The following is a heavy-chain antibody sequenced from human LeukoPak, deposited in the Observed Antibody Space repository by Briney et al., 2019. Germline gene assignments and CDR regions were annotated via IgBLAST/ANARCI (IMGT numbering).Heavy chain of an antibody. Sequence: GGSLRLSCAASGFAFSSHSMHWIRQAPGKGLEWVSSISSSGSYKYYADSLKGRSTISRDNAKNPLYLQMNSLRAEDTAVYYCARDVTLGNFDYWGQGILVIVSS. CDR3: ARDVTLGNFDY. CDR2: ISSSGSYK. J-gene: IGHJ4*02. CDR1: GFAFSSHS. D-gene: IGHD3-16*01. V-gene: IGHV3-21*01.